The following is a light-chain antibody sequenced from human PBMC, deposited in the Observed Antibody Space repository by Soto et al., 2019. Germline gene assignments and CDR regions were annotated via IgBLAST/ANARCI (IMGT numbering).Light chain of an antibody. CDR3: HQYGSSPRA. Sequence: EIVLTQSPGTLSLSPGERATLSCRASQSVGNYLAWYQQKPGQAPRLLIYDASNRATGIPDRFSGSGSGTDFALTISRLEPEDFAVYYCHQYGSSPRAFGQGTKVDIK. V-gene: IGKV3-20*01. CDR2: DAS. CDR1: QSVGNY. J-gene: IGKJ1*01.